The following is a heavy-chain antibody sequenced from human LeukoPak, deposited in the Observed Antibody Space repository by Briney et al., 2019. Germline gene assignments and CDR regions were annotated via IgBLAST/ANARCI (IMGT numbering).Heavy chain of an antibody. Sequence: GASVKVSCKASGYTFTSYGISWVRQAPGQGLEWMGWISAYNGNTNYAQKLQGRVTMTTDTSTSTAYMELRSLRSDDTAVYYCARDSARLRSIAARAPLDYWGQGTLVTVSS. D-gene: IGHD6-6*01. J-gene: IGHJ4*02. CDR3: ARDSARLRSIAARAPLDY. CDR2: ISAYNGNT. V-gene: IGHV1-18*01. CDR1: GYTFTSYG.